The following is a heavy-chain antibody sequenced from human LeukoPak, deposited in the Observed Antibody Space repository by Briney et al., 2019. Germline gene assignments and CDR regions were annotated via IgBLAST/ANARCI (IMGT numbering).Heavy chain of an antibody. CDR3: ARVDVDTAMVHNFDY. Sequence: ASVKVSCKASGYTFTSYDINWVRQATGQGLEWMGWMNPNSGNTGYSQKFQGRGTITRNPSISTAYMELSSLRSEDTAVYYCARVDVDTAMVHNFDYWGQGTLVTVSS. J-gene: IGHJ4*02. V-gene: IGHV1-8*01. CDR2: MNPNSGNT. D-gene: IGHD5-18*01. CDR1: GYTFTSYD.